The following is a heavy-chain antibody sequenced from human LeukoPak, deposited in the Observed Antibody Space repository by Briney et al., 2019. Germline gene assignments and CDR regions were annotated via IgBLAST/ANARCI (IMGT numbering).Heavy chain of an antibody. J-gene: IGHJ4*02. D-gene: IGHD5-24*01. V-gene: IGHV1-18*01. Sequence: ASVNVSCKASGYTFTSYGISWVRQAPGQGLEWMRWISAYNGNTNYAQKLQGRVTMTTDTSTSTAYMELRSLRSDDTAVYYCARMLEMATIRYFDYWGQGTLVTVSS. CDR2: ISAYNGNT. CDR3: ARMLEMATIRYFDY. CDR1: GYTFTSYG.